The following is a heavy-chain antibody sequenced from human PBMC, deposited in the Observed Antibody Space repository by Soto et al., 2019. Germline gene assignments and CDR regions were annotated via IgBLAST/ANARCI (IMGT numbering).Heavy chain of an antibody. CDR3: ARGERFLEWLPYYYYGMDV. Sequence: QVQLVQSGAEVKKPGASVKVSCKASGYTFTSYDINWVRQATGQGLEWMGWRNPNSGNTGYAQKFQGRVTMTRNTSISTAYMELSSLRSEDTAVYYCARGERFLEWLPYYYYGMDVWGQGTTVTVSS. J-gene: IGHJ6*02. V-gene: IGHV1-8*01. CDR2: RNPNSGNT. CDR1: GYTFTSYD. D-gene: IGHD3-3*01.